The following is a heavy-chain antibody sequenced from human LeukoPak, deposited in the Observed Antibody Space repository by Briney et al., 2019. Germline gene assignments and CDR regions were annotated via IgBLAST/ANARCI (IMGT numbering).Heavy chain of an antibody. J-gene: IGHJ4*02. CDR2: IYYSGST. V-gene: IGHV4-39*01. D-gene: IGHD6-13*01. CDR3: ARRARGSSWEY. CDR1: GGSLSSISYY. Sequence: PETLSLTCTVSGGSLSSISYYWGWIRQPPGKGLEWFGGIYYSGSTYYNPSLKSRITISVDTTKNQSSLKLSSVTAADTAVYYCARRARGSSWEYWGQGTLVTVSS.